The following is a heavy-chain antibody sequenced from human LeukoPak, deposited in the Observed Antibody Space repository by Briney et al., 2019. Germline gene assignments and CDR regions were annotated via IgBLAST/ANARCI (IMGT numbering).Heavy chain of an antibody. Sequence: SETLSLTCAVYGGSFSGYYWSWIRQPPGKGLEWIGEINHSGSTNYNPSLKSRVTISVDTSKNQFSLKLSSVTAADTAVYYCARVVGVVVPAAMRTSKNHYYYHGMDVWGQGTTVTVSS. J-gene: IGHJ6*02. V-gene: IGHV4-34*01. CDR3: ARVVGVVVPAAMRTSKNHYYYHGMDV. CDR1: GGSFSGYY. D-gene: IGHD2-2*01. CDR2: INHSGST.